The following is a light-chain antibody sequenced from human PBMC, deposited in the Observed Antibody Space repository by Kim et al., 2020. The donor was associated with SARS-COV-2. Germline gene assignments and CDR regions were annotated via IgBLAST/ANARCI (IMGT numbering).Light chain of an antibody. V-gene: IGLV2-11*01. Sequence: PGKSVTISCTGTSSDVGGYDHVSWYQQHPGKVPKLMIYDVSERPSGVPDRFSGSKSGNTASLTISGLRAQDEADYYCSSFATFSVVFGGGTKVTVL. J-gene: IGLJ2*01. CDR3: SSFATFSVV. CDR1: SSDVGGYDH. CDR2: DVS.